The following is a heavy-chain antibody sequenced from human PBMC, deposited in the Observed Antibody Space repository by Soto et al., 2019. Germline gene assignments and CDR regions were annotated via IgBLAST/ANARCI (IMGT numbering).Heavy chain of an antibody. Sequence: ASVKVSCKASGYTFTSYYMHWVRQAPGQGLEWMGIINPSGGSTSYAQKFQGRVTMTRDTSTSTVYMELSSMRSEDTAVYYCARDWYNWNLFDYWGQGTLVTVSS. V-gene: IGHV1-46*01. CDR1: GYTFTSYY. CDR3: ARDWYNWNLFDY. CDR2: INPSGGST. D-gene: IGHD1-20*01. J-gene: IGHJ4*02.